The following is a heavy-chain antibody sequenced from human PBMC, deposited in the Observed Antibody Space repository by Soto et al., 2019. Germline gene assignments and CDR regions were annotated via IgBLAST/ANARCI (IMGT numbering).Heavy chain of an antibody. D-gene: IGHD4-17*01. V-gene: IGHV1-69*02. J-gene: IGHJ5*02. CDR3: ARVGIYYGDYREGWFDP. CDR2: IIPILGIA. Sequence: ASVKVSCKASGGTFSSYTISWVRQAPGQGLEWMGRIIPILGIANYAQKFQGRVTITADKSTSTAYMELSSLRSEDTAVYYCARVGIYYGDYREGWFDPWGQGTLVTVSS. CDR1: GGTFSSYT.